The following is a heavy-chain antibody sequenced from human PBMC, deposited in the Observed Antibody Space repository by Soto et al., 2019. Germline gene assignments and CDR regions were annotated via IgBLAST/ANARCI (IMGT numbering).Heavy chain of an antibody. CDR3: AREREEDCSGGTCPNYYYYTMDV. CDR1: GDSISSGGYY. CDR2: IFYSAST. Sequence: SETLSLTCTVSGDSISSGGYYWSWIRQHPGKGLEWIGYIFYSASTYYNPSLKSRLTISVDTSKNQFSLKLSSVTAADTAVYYCAREREEDCSGGTCPNYYYYTMDVWGQGTTVTVSS. V-gene: IGHV4-31*03. D-gene: IGHD2-15*01. J-gene: IGHJ6*02.